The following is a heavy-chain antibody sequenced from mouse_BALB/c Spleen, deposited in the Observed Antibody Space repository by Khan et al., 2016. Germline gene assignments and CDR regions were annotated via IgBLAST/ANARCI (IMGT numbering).Heavy chain of an antibody. CDR3: AIGGDYGGFAS. CDR2: INTYTGES. D-gene: IGHD2-13*01. J-gene: IGHJ3*01. V-gene: IGHV9-3-1*01. CDR1: GYTFTNYG. Sequence: QIQLVQSGPELKKPGETVKISCKASGYTFTNYGMNWVKQAPGKGLKWMGWINTYTGESTYADDFKGRFAIYLQTSASTAYLQINNLKNEDTAAYFCAIGGDYGGFASWGQGTLVTVSA.